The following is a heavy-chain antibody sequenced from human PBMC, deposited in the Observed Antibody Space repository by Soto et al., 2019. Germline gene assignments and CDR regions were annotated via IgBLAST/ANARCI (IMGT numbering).Heavy chain of an antibody. CDR2: IKNDRSST. V-gene: IGHV3-74*01. CDR1: GIIFSNYW. J-gene: IGHJ4*02. D-gene: IGHD3-3*01. CDR3: ARVQYYDFWSGYYGSIPN. Sequence: GGSLRLSCAASGIIFSNYWMHWVRRAPGKGLVWVSRIKNDRSSTNYADSVKGRFTVSRDNAKNSLYLQMNSLRAEDTAVYYCARVQYYDFWSGYYGSIPNWGQGTLVTVSS.